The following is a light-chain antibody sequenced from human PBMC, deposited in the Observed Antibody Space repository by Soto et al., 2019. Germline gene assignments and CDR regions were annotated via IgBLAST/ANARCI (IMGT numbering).Light chain of an antibody. V-gene: IGKV1-8*01. CDR3: QQYYSYPLT. CDR2: AAS. Sequence: AIWMTQSPSSFSASTGDRVTITCRASQGISSYLAWYQQKPGKAPKLLIYAASTLQSGVPSRFSGSGSGTDFTLTISCLQSEDFATYYCQQYYSYPLTFGGGTMVEIK. CDR1: QGISSY. J-gene: IGKJ4*01.